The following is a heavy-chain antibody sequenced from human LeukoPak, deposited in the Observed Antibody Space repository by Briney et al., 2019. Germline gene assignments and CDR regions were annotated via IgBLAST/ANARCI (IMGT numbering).Heavy chain of an antibody. CDR1: GYSFTSYW. V-gene: IGHV5-51*01. J-gene: IGHJ5*02. CDR2: IYPGESDT. D-gene: IGHD2-2*01. Sequence: PGESLKISCNGSGYSFTSYWIGWVRQMPGKRLEWMGIIYPGESDTRSSPSFQGQVTISADKSISTAYLQWSSLKASDTAMYYCARHGDIVVAPNWFDPWGQGTLVTVSS. CDR3: ARHGDIVVAPNWFDP.